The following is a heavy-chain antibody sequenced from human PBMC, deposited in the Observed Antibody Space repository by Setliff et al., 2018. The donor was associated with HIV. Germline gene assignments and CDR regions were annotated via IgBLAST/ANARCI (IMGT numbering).Heavy chain of an antibody. CDR3: ARESLNLGELSSNPDASDI. CDR2: IFYSGTT. V-gene: IGHV4-59*12. J-gene: IGHJ3*02. CDR1: GAPLSSYY. Sequence: SETLSLTCTVSGAPLSSYYLNWIRQPPGKGLEWIGYIFYSGTTNYNPSLKSRVTMSVDASKNQFSLKLRSVTAADTAVYYCARESLNLGELSSNPDASDIWGQGTMVTVSS. D-gene: IGHD3-16*02.